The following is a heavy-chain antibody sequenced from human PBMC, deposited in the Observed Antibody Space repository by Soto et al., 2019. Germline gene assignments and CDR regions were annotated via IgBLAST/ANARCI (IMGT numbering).Heavy chain of an antibody. CDR2: IYYSGST. D-gene: IGHD3-10*01. CDR3: AILVRYYGSGSYLNYYGMDV. V-gene: IGHV4-39*01. CDR1: GGSISSSSYY. Sequence: SETLSLTCTVSGGSISSSSYYWGWIRQPPGKGLEWIGSIYYSGSTYYNPSLKSRVTISVDTSKNQFSLKLSSVTAADTAAYYCAILVRYYGSGSYLNYYGMDVWGQGTTVTVSS. J-gene: IGHJ6*02.